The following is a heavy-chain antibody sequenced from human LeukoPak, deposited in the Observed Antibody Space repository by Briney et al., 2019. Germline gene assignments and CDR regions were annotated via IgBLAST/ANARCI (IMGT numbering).Heavy chain of an antibody. CDR3: ARTNSSSWYSLPFDAFDI. J-gene: IGHJ3*02. V-gene: IGHV4-39*01. Sequence: PSETLSLTCTVSGGSISSSSYYWGWIRQPPGKGLEWIGRIYYSGSTYYNPSLKSRVTISVDTSKNQFSLKLSSVTAADTAVYYCARTNSSSWYSLPFDAFDIWGQGTMVTVSS. CDR1: GGSISSSSYY. D-gene: IGHD6-13*01. CDR2: IYYSGST.